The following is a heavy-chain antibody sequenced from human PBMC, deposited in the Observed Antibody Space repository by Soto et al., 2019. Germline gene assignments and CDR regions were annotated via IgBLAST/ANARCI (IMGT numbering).Heavy chain of an antibody. V-gene: IGHV4-61*08. J-gene: IGHJ6*02. Sequence: PSETLSLTCTVSGGSISSGGYYWSWIRQHPGKGLEWIGYMYKTGSTVYNPSLKSRVTISVDTSKNQFYLKVNSVTAADTAVYYCARDLWGYCGTDCYPLDVWGQGTTVTVSS. D-gene: IGHD2-21*02. CDR1: GGSISSGGYY. CDR2: MYKTGST. CDR3: ARDLWGYCGTDCYPLDV.